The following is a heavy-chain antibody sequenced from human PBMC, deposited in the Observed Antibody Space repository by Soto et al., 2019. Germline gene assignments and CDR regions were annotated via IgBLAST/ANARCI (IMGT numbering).Heavy chain of an antibody. CDR2: IRSKANNYAT. Sequence: EVQLVESGGGLVQPGGSLKPSCAASGFTFSGSAMHWVRQASGKGLEWVGRIRSKANNYATAYAASVKGRFTISRDDSKNTAYLQMNSLQTEDTAVYYCSSYARISMIVDYWGQGTLVTVSS. J-gene: IGHJ4*02. CDR3: SSYARISMIVDY. V-gene: IGHV3-73*01. CDR1: GFTFSGSA. D-gene: IGHD3-22*01.